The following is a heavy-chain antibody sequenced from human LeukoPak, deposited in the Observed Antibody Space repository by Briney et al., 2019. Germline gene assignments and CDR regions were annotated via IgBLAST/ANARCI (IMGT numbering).Heavy chain of an antibody. D-gene: IGHD6-19*01. Sequence: SETLSLTCTVSGGSISGYYWSWIRQPPEKGLKCIGYISYSGSTYYNTSLKSRLTISVDTSKNQFSLKLNSVTAADTAVYYCARLIAVAGTLSFFDYWGQGILVTVSS. CDR2: ISYSGST. V-gene: IGHV4-59*08. CDR3: ARLIAVAGTLSFFDY. CDR1: GGSISGYY. J-gene: IGHJ4*02.